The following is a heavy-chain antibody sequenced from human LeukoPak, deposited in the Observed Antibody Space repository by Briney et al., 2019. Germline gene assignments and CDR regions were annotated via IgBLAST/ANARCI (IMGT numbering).Heavy chain of an antibody. CDR1: GYTFTGYY. CDR3: ASAHPRDAFDI. J-gene: IGHJ3*02. Sequence: GASVKVSCKASGYTFTGYYMHWVRQAPGQGLEWMGWINPNSGGTNHAQKFQGRVTMTRDTSISTAYMELSRLRSDDTAVYYCASAHPRDAFDIWGQGTMVTVSS. CDR2: INPNSGGT. V-gene: IGHV1-2*02.